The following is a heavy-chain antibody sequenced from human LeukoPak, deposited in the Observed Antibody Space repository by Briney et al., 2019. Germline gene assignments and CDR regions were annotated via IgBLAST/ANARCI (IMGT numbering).Heavy chain of an antibody. CDR1: GGSISSGGYY. V-gene: IGHV4-31*03. Sequence: PSETLSLTCTVSGGSISSGGYYWSWIRQHPGKGLEWIGYIYYSGSTYYNPSLKSRVTISVDTSKNQFSLKLSSVTAADTAVYYCARAQPITIFGVVISSGRPWFDPWGQGTLVTVSS. D-gene: IGHD3-3*01. CDR3: ARAQPITIFGVVISSGRPWFDP. CDR2: IYYSGST. J-gene: IGHJ5*02.